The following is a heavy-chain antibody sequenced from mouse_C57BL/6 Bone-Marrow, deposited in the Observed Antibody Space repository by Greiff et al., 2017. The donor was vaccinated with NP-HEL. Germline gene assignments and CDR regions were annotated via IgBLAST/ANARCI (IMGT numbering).Heavy chain of an antibody. CDR3: TSMGFY. V-gene: IGHV1-15*01. CDR1: GYTFTDYE. CDR2: IDPETGGT. D-gene: IGHD1-1*02. Sequence: VQLQQSGAELVRPGASVTLSCKASGYTFTDYEMHWVKQTPVHGLEWIGAIDPETGGTAYNQKFKGKAIVTADKSSSTAYMELRSLTSEDSAVYYCTSMGFYWGQGTLVTVSA. J-gene: IGHJ3*01.